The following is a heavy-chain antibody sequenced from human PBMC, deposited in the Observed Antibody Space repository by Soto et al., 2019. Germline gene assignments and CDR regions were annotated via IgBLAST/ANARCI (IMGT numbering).Heavy chain of an antibody. Sequence: SETLSLTCAVSGGSIRSSNWWSWVRQPPGKGLEWIGEIYHGGSTNYNPSLKSRVTISVDKSKNQFSLKLSSVTAADTAVYYCANGGYSYGGRYYGMDVWGQGTTVTVSS. CDR3: ANGGYSYGGRYYGMDV. CDR2: IYHGGST. V-gene: IGHV4-4*02. D-gene: IGHD5-18*01. J-gene: IGHJ6*02. CDR1: GGSIRSSNW.